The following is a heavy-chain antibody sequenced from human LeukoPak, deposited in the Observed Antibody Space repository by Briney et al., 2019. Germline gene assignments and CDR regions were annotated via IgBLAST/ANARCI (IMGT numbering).Heavy chain of an antibody. CDR1: GGSISSSSYY. CDR2: IYYSGST. CDR3: AREPYSYDSSGYYHRYFDL. Sequence: SETLSLTCTVSGGSISSSSYYWGWIRQPPGKGLEWIGSIYYSGSTYYNPSLKSRVTISVDTSKNQFSLKLSSVTAADTAVYYCAREPYSYDSSGYYHRYFDLWGRGTLVTVSS. V-gene: IGHV4-39*01. J-gene: IGHJ2*01. D-gene: IGHD3-22*01.